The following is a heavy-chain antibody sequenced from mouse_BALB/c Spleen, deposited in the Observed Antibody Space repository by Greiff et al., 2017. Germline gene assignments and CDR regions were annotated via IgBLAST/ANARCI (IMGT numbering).Heavy chain of an antibody. Sequence: QVQLKQSGAELMKPGASVKISCKATGYTFSSYWIEWVKQRPGHGLEWIGEILPGSGSTNYNEKFKGKATFTADTSSNTAYMQLSSLTSEDSAVYYCARSKRYDPHYFDYWGQGTTLTVSS. CDR3: ARSKRYDPHYFDY. D-gene: IGHD2-14*01. V-gene: IGHV1-9*01. CDR1: GYTFSSYW. CDR2: ILPGSGST. J-gene: IGHJ2*01.